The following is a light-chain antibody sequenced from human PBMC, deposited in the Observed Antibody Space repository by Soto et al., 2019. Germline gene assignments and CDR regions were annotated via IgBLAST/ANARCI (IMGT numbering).Light chain of an antibody. CDR1: HSVSSSY. CDR3: QHYDSLPIT. CDR2: GAS. J-gene: IGKJ5*01. V-gene: IGKV3-20*01. Sequence: EIVLTLSTGTQSFSPGERADLSCSASHSVSSSYLAWYQQKPGQPPRLLIFGASSRATGIPDRFSGCGSGTDFTLTCSRLEPEDFAVFYWQHYDSLPITFGQGTRLEIK.